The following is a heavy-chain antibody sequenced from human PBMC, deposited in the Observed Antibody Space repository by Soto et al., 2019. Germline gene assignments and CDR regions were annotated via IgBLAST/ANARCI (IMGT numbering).Heavy chain of an antibody. Sequence: VQLVESGGGLIQPGGSLRLSCAVSGFTVSNNYMSWVRQAPGKGLEWVALTSYDGSNNFYGDSVKGRFTISRDNSRNTVELQMDSLRLEDTALYYCARWGTTGGLDVWGQGTLVSVSS. J-gene: IGHJ4*02. CDR1: GFTVSNNY. D-gene: IGHD3-16*01. V-gene: IGHV3-30*03. CDR3: ARWGTTGGLDV. CDR2: TSYDGSNN.